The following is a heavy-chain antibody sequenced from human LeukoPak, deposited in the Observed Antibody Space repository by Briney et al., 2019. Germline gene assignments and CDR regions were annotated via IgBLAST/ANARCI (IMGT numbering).Heavy chain of an antibody. D-gene: IGHD6-19*01. CDR2: IYYSGST. Sequence: SDTLSLTSTVSAGSVSSGNYYWSWIRQPPGKGLDWIGYIYYSGSTNYNPSLKSRATISVDTSKNQFSLKLSSVTAADTAVYYCARDRGSRLVRAFDYWGQGTLVTVSS. CDR1: AGSVSSGNYY. CDR3: ARDRGSRLVRAFDY. J-gene: IGHJ4*02. V-gene: IGHV4-61*01.